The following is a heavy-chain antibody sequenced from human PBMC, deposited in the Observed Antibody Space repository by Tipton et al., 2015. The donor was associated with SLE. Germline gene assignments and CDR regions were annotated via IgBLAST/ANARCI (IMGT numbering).Heavy chain of an antibody. CDR1: GFTFSNYA. J-gene: IGHJ4*02. Sequence: SLRLSCAASGFTFSNYAMSWVRQAPGKGLEWVSAITGSGDSAYYAGSVKGRFTISRDNSKNTLYLQMNSLRADDTAVYHCTRDQVLGGWNVYYSDYWGQGTLVTVSS. V-gene: IGHV3-23*01. CDR3: TRDQVLGGWNVYYSDY. D-gene: IGHD1-1*01. CDR2: ITGSGDSA.